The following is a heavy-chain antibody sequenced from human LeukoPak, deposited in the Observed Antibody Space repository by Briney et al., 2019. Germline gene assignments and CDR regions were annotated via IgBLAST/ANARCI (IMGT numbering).Heavy chain of an antibody. CDR2: IYYSGTT. J-gene: IGHJ5*02. CDR3: ARDRSMVRGVHNWFDP. Sequence: SETLSLTCTVSGGSLSSHYWSWIRQPPGKGLEWIGYIYYSGTTNYNPSLKSRVTISVDTSKNQFSLKLSSVTAADTAVYYCARDRSMVRGVHNWFDPWGQGTLVTVSS. D-gene: IGHD3-10*01. V-gene: IGHV4-59*11. CDR1: GGSLSSHY.